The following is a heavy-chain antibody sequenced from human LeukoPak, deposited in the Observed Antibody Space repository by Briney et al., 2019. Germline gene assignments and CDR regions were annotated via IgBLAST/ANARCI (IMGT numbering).Heavy chain of an antibody. CDR2: IYSDGTT. J-gene: IGHJ4*02. D-gene: IGHD3-22*01. CDR1: GASTTSYY. CDR3: ARDTRSYDTSGYYYFDY. V-gene: IGHV4-59*01. Sequence: SETLSLTCSVSGASTTSYYWNWIRQAPGKGLEWIGYIYSDGTTSYSPSLRSRVTISIDTSRNQFSLRLSSVTAADAAVYYCARDTRSYDTSGYYYFDYWGQGALVTVSS.